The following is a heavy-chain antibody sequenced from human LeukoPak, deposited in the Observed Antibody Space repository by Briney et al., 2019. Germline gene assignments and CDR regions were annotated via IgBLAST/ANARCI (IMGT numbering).Heavy chain of an antibody. J-gene: IGHJ4*02. CDR1: GYTFTSYG. CDR3: ARVMDGEATGYYNDY. V-gene: IGHV1-18*01. CDR2: ISAYNGNT. D-gene: IGHD3-9*01. Sequence: ASVKVSCKASGYTFTSYGISWVRQAPGQGLEWMGWISAYNGNTNYAQKLQGRVTMTTDTSTSTAYMELRSLRSDDTAVYYCARVMDGEATGYYNDYWGQGTLVTVSS.